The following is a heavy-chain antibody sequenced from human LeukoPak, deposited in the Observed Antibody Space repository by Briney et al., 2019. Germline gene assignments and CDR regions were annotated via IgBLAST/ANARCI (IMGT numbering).Heavy chain of an antibody. CDR2: ISAYNGDT. V-gene: IGHV1-18*01. J-gene: IGHJ5*02. CDR1: GYTFTSYG. Sequence: GASVKVSCKASGYTFTSYGINWVRQAPGQGLEWMGWISAYNGDTNYAQKLQGRVTMTTDTSTSTAYMELRSLRSDDTAVYYCARVPVRSGWYGWFDPWGQGTLVTVSS. CDR3: ARVPVRSGWYGWFDP. D-gene: IGHD6-19*01.